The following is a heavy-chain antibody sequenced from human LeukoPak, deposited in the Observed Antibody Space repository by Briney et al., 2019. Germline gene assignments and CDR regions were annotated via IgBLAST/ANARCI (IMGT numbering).Heavy chain of an antibody. CDR3: ARDWIQGDSAGY. CDR2: MNPNSGGT. CDR1: GYTFTSYD. Sequence: ASVKVSCKASGYTFTSYDINWVRQATGQGLEWMGWMNPNSGGTNYAQKFQGRVTMTRDTSISTAYMELSRLRSDDTAVYYCARDWIQGDSAGYWGQGTLVTVSS. J-gene: IGHJ4*02. D-gene: IGHD5-18*01. V-gene: IGHV1-2*02.